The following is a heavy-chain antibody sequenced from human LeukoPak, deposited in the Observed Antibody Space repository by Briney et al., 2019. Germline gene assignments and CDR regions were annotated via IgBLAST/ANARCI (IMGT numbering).Heavy chain of an antibody. CDR3: ARDIVVVPAAIGAFDI. J-gene: IGHJ3*02. D-gene: IGHD2-2*01. CDR1: GGTFSSCA. CDR2: IIPIFGTA. Sequence: ASVKVSCKASGGTFSSCAISWVRQAPGQGLEWMGGIIPIFGTANYAQKFQGRVTITADESTSTAYMELSSLRSEDTAVYYCARDIVVVPAAIGAFDIWGQGTMVTVSS. V-gene: IGHV1-69*13.